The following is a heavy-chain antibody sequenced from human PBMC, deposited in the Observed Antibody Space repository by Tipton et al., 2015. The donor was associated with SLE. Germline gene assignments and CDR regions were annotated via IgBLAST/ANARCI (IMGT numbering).Heavy chain of an antibody. Sequence: SLRLSCAASGFTFSSYSMNWVRQAPGKGLEWVSSISSSSSYIYYAGSVKGRFTISRDNAKNSLYLQMNSLRAEDTAVYYCARDHDWGQGTLVTVSS. CDR1: GFTFSSYS. J-gene: IGHJ4*02. V-gene: IGHV3-21*01. CDR2: ISSSSSYI. CDR3: ARDHD. D-gene: IGHD3-3*01.